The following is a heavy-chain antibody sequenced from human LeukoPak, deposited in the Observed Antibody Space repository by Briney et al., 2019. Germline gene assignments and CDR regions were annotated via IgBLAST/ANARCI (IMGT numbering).Heavy chain of an antibody. CDR3: ARSLRYFDWLFRTFDY. J-gene: IGHJ4*02. D-gene: IGHD3-9*01. CDR2: LSGSGGTS. CDR1: GFTFSFYG. V-gene: IGHV3-23*01. Sequence: GGSLRLSCAASGFTFSFYGMSWVRQAPGKGLEWVSALSGSGGTSYYADFMKGRFTISRDNSKNTLYLQMNSLRAEDTAVYYCARSLRYFDWLFRTFDYWGQGTLVTVSS.